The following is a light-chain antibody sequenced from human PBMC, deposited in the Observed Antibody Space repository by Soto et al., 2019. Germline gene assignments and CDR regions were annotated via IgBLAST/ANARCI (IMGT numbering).Light chain of an antibody. CDR1: QSVSSN. Sequence: EIVMTQSPATLSVSSGERATLSCRASQSVSSNLAWYQQKPGQAPRLLIYGASTRATGIPARFSGSGSGTEFTLTISSLQSEDFAVYYCQQYNNWLMYTFGQGTK. CDR2: GAS. V-gene: IGKV3-15*01. J-gene: IGKJ2*01. CDR3: QQYNNWLMYT.